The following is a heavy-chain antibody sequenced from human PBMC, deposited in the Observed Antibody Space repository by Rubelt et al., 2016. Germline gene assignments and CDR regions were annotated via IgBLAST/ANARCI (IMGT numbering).Heavy chain of an antibody. CDR3: AKAPPYPNCSGGSCYSRIYYYYYMDV. CDR2: ISGSGGST. D-gene: IGHD2-15*01. Sequence: GLEWVSAISGSGGSTYYADSVKGRFTISRDNSKNTLYLQTNSLRAEDTAVYYCAKAPPYPNCSGGSCYSRIYYYYYMDVWGKGTTVTVSS. J-gene: IGHJ6*03. V-gene: IGHV3-23*01.